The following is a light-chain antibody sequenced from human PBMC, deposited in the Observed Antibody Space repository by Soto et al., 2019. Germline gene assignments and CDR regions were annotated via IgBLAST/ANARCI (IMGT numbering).Light chain of an antibody. J-gene: IGKJ1*01. CDR2: EVS. CDR1: QSLIHSDGSTY. CDR3: MQGTHWPWT. V-gene: IGKV2-30*02. Sequence: DVVMTQSPLSLPVTLGQPASISCRSSQSLIHSDGSTYPSWFQQRPGQSPRRLIYEVSDRDSGVPDRFSGSGSGTDFTLKISRVEAEDVGVYYCMQGTHWPWTFGQGTEVEIK.